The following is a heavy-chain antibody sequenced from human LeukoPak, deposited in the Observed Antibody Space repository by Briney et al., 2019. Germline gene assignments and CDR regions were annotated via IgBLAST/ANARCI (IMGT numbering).Heavy chain of an antibody. D-gene: IGHD3-9*01. V-gene: IGHV4-39*07. J-gene: IGHJ4*02. CDR2: LYFIGST. CDR1: GGSITSSSYS. CDR3: ARDGVLRYFDWLLEATGYFDC. Sequence: SETLSLTCSVSGGSITSSSYSWGWIRQPPGKGLEWIGSLYFIGSTYYNPSLKSRVTISVDTSKNQFSLKLSSVTAADTAVYYCARDGVLRYFDWLLEATGYFDCWGQGTLVTVSS.